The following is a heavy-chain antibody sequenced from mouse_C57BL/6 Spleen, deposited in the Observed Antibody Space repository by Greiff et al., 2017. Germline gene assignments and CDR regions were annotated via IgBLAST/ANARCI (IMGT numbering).Heavy chain of an antibody. CDR2: ISYDGSN. V-gene: IGHV3-6*01. CDR1: GYSITSGYY. D-gene: IGHD1-1*01. CDR3: ARGGSSPYYAMDY. Sequence: VQLKESGPGLVKPSQSLSLTCSVTGYSITSGYYWNWIRQFPGNKLEWMGYISYDGSNNYNPSLKNRISITRDTSKNQFFLKLNSVTTEDTATYYCARGGSSPYYAMDYWGQGTSVTVSS. J-gene: IGHJ4*01.